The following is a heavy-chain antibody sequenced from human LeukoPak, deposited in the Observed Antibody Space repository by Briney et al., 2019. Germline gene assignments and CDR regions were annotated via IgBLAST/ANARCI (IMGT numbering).Heavy chain of an antibody. CDR3: ARGSWGYCSGGSCYSPGGYYYYYYMDV. J-gene: IGHJ6*03. V-gene: IGHV4-34*01. CDR1: GGSFSGYY. Sequence: SETLSLTCAVYGGSFSGYYWSWIRQPPGKGLEWIGEINHSGSTNYNPSLKSRVTISVDTSKNQFSLKLSSVTAADTAVYYCARGSWGYCSGGSCYSPGGYYYYYYMDVWGKGTTVTVSS. CDR2: INHSGST. D-gene: IGHD2-15*01.